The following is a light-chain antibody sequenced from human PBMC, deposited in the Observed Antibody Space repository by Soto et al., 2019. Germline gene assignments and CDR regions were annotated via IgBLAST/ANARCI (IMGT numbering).Light chain of an antibody. CDR1: SSNIGSNT. CDR3: AAWDDSLKV. CDR2: SNN. V-gene: IGLV1-44*01. Sequence: QSVLTQPPSASGTPGQRVTISCSGSSSNIGSNTVNWYQQLPGTAPKLLIYSNNQRPSGVPARFSGSKSGTSASLAISGLQSEDEADYYCAAWDDSLKVFGGGTKLTVL. J-gene: IGLJ2*01.